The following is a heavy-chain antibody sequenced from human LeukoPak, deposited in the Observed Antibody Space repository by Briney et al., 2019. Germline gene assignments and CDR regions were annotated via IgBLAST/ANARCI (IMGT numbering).Heavy chain of an antibody. CDR2: INPNSGGT. Sequence: ASVKVSCKASGYTFTSYYMHWVRQAPGQGLEWMGWINPNSGGTNYAQKFQGRVTMTRDTSISTAYMELSRLRSDDTAVYYCTKYYDYIWGSYRPHNWFDPWGQGTLVTVSS. CDR3: TKYYDYIWGSYRPHNWFDP. CDR1: GYTFTSYY. J-gene: IGHJ5*02. V-gene: IGHV1-2*02. D-gene: IGHD3-16*02.